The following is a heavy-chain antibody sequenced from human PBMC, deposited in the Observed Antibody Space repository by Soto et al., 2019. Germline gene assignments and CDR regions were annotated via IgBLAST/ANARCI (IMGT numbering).Heavy chain of an antibody. J-gene: IGHJ3*02. CDR3: AHGRNYGDYVGAFDI. CDR1: GFSLSTSGEG. V-gene: IGHV2-5*02. Sequence: QITLKESGPTLVKPTQTLMLTCTFSGFSLSTSGEGVAWIRQPPGKALEWLALIYWDDDKRYSPSLKNRLTITKDTSKNQVVLTMTNMDPADTATYYRAHGRNYGDYVGAFDIWGQGTMVTVSS. CDR2: IYWDDDK. D-gene: IGHD4-17*01.